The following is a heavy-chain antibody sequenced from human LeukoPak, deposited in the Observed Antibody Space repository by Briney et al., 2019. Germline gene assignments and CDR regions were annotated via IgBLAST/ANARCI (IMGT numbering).Heavy chain of an antibody. CDR1: GFTFSSYA. V-gene: IGHV3-23*01. Sequence: PGRSLRLSCAASGFTFSSYAMSWVRQAPGKGLEWVSAISGSGGSTYYADSVKGRFTISRDNSKNTLYLQMNSLRAEDTAVYYCAKDLYSYGGTPDYWGQGTLVTVSS. CDR2: ISGSGGST. D-gene: IGHD5-18*01. CDR3: AKDLYSYGGTPDY. J-gene: IGHJ4*02.